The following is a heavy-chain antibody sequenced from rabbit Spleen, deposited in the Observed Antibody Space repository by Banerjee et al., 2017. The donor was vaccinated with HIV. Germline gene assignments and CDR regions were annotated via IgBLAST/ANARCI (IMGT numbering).Heavy chain of an antibody. Sequence: QSLEESGGGLVKPGASLTLTCKASGLDFSGDSYDSYMCWVRQAPGKGLECGACIYPGSSGSTYYANWAKGRLTISKASSTTVTLQMTSLTAADTATYFCARDLTDVIGWNFGWWGPGTLVTVS. D-gene: IGHD1-1*01. CDR3: ARDLTDVIGWNFGW. V-gene: IGHV1S40*01. CDR1: GLDFSGDSY. J-gene: IGHJ4*01. CDR2: IYPGSSGST.